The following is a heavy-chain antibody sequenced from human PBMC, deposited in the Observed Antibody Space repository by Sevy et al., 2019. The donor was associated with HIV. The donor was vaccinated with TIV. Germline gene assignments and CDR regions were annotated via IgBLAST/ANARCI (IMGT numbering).Heavy chain of an antibody. CDR3: ARAGGSGSYYYNY. J-gene: IGHJ4*02. V-gene: IGHV4-34*01. Sequence: SETLSLTCAVYGGSFSGYYWSWIRQPPGKGLEWMGEINHSGSTNYNPSLKSRVTISVDTSKNQFSLKLSSVTAADTAVYYCARAGGSGSYYYNYWGQGTLVTVSS. CDR2: INHSGST. CDR1: GGSFSGYY. D-gene: IGHD3-10*01.